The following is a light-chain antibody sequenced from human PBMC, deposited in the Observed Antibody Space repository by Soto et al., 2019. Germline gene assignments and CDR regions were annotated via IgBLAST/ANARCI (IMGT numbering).Light chain of an antibody. V-gene: IGKV1-39*01. CDR2: AAS. Sequence: DIQMTQSPSSLSASVGDRVTITCWASLSISTYLSWYQQKRGKAPKLLIYAASSLESGVTSRFSGSGSGTDFSLTISSLQPEDFATYYCQQSYSTPYTFGQGTTLEIK. J-gene: IGKJ2*01. CDR1: LSISTY. CDR3: QQSYSTPYT.